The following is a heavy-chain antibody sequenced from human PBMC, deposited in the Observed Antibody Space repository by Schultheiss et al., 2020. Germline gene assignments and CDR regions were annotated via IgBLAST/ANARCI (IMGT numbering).Heavy chain of an antibody. J-gene: IGHJ3*02. V-gene: IGHV4-34*01. D-gene: IGHD5-24*01. CDR1: GGSFSGYY. CDR2: IYYSGNT. CDR3: ARMAKAAFDI. Sequence: SETLSLTCAVYGGSFSGYYWSWIRQPPGKGLEWIGSIYYSGNTYYNPSLKSRVTISVDTSKNQFSLKLSSVTAADTAVYYCARMAKAAFDIWGQGTMVTVSS.